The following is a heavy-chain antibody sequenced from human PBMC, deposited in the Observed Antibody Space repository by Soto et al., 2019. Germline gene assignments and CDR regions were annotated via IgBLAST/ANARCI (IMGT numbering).Heavy chain of an antibody. Sequence: PGGSLRLSCAASGFTFSSYGMHWVRQAPGKGLEWVAVIWYDGSNKYYADSVKGRFTISRDNSKNTLYLQMNSLRAEDTAVYYCARDTRYCSSTSCYAGYYYYGMDVWGQGTTVTAP. CDR3: ARDTRYCSSTSCYAGYYYYGMDV. CDR1: GFTFSSYG. J-gene: IGHJ6*02. D-gene: IGHD2-2*01. CDR2: IWYDGSNK. V-gene: IGHV3-33*01.